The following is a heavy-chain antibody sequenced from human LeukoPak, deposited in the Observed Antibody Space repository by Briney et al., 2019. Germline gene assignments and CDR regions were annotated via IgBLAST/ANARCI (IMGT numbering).Heavy chain of an antibody. CDR2: INHSGST. D-gene: IGHD6-6*01. CDR1: GGSFSGYY. J-gene: IGHJ6*03. CDR3: ARDVLYYYMDV. V-gene: IGHV4-34*01. Sequence: SETLSLTCAVYGGSFSGYYWSWIRQPPGKGLEWIGEINHSGSTNYNPSLKSQVTISVDTSKNQFSLKLSSVTAADTAVYYCARDVLYYYMDVWGKGTTVTVSS.